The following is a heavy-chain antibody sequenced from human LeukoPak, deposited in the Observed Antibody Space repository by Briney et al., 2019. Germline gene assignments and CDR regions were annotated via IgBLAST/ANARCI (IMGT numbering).Heavy chain of an antibody. Sequence: GGSLRLSCAASAFTFNSYGMHWVRQAPGKGLEWVAVISYDGSNKYYADSVKGRFTISRDNSKNTLYLQMNSLRAEDTAVYYCAKDRGHIHSSDIDYWGQGTLVTVSS. CDR2: ISYDGSNK. J-gene: IGHJ4*02. D-gene: IGHD3-22*01. CDR1: AFTFNSYG. CDR3: AKDRGHIHSSDIDY. V-gene: IGHV3-30*18.